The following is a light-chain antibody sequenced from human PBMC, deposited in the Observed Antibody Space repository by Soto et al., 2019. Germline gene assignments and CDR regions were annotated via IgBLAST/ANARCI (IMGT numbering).Light chain of an antibody. CDR3: QHYGSSRWT. Sequence: EIVLTQSPGTLSLSPGERATLFCRASQSVSSTYLAWYQQKPGQAPRLLIYGASTRATGLPDRFSGSGSGTDFTLTISRMEPEDFAVYYCQHYGSSRWTFGQGTKVDIK. V-gene: IGKV3-20*01. J-gene: IGKJ1*01. CDR2: GAS. CDR1: QSVSSTY.